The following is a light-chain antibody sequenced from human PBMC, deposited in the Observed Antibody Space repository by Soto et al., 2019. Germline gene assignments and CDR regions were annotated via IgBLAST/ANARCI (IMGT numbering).Light chain of an antibody. CDR1: LSVSLNY. J-gene: IGKJ3*01. CDR2: DAS. CDR3: QQYTSLPFT. V-gene: IGKV3-20*01. Sequence: EIVLTQSPGTLSLSPGERATLSCRASLSVSLNYLAWFQQKPGQAPSLLIYDASSRATDIPDRFSGSGSGTDFTLTISRLEPEDSAVYYCQQYTSLPFTFGPGTKVHIK.